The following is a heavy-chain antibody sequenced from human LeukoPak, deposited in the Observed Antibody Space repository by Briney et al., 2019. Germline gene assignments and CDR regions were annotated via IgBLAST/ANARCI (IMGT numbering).Heavy chain of an antibody. Sequence: GESLKISCKGSGYSFSNYWIVWVRQMPGKGLQWMGMIFPGDSDTRYSPSFQGPVTISADKSLTTAYLQWSSLEASDTAVYYRARRLSLSRHGQNNFDFWGQGTLVTVSS. V-gene: IGHV5-51*01. CDR3: ARRLSLSRHGQNNFDF. J-gene: IGHJ4*02. CDR1: GYSFSNYW. CDR2: IFPGDSDT. D-gene: IGHD5-24*01.